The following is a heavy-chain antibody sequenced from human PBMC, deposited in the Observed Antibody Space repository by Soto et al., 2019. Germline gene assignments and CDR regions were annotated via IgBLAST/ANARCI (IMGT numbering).Heavy chain of an antibody. J-gene: IGHJ6*02. CDR1: GGSISSSSYY. Sequence: SETLSLTCTVSGGSISSSSYYWGWIRQPPGKGLEWIGSIYYSGSTYYNPSLKSRVTISVDTSKNQFSLKLSSVTAADTAVYYCARAWDSGYDLGYYYGTDVWGQGTTVTVSS. D-gene: IGHD5-12*01. CDR2: IYYSGST. V-gene: IGHV4-39*01. CDR3: ARAWDSGYDLGYYYGTDV.